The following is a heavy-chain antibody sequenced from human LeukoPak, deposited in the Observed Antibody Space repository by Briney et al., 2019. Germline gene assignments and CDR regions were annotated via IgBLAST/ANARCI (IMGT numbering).Heavy chain of an antibody. J-gene: IGHJ4*02. Sequence: GGSLRLSCAASGFTFSNAWMTWVRQAPGKGLEWVGRVQSKLDGETKDYAAPVKGRFTISRDDSRNTLYLQMNSLETEDTAVYYCTTGRRTHFDYWGQGTLVTVSS. CDR3: TTGRRTHFDY. V-gene: IGHV3-15*01. D-gene: IGHD2-15*01. CDR2: VQSKLDGETK. CDR1: GFTFSNAW.